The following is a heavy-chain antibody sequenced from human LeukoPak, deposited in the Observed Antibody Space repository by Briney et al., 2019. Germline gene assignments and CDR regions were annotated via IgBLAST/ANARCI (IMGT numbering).Heavy chain of an antibody. V-gene: IGHV4-59*01. D-gene: IGHD6-6*01. CDR2: IYYSGST. Sequence: RPSVTLSLTCTVSGGSISSYYWSWIRQPPGKGLEWNGYIYYSGSTNYNPSLKSRVTISVGTSKNQFSLKLSSVTAADTAVYYCARVDPDSSSTREVFDYWGQGTLVTVSS. J-gene: IGHJ4*02. CDR1: GGSISSYY. CDR3: ARVDPDSSSTREVFDY.